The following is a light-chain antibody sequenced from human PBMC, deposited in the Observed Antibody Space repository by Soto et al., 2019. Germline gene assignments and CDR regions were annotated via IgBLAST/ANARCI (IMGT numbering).Light chain of an antibody. CDR2: AAS. Sequence: AIRMTQSPSSFSASTGDRVTITCRAGQDIKNYLAWYQQKPGKAPKLLIYAASTLQSGVPSRFSGSGSGTDFTFTIASLQSEDSATYYCQQFYNYPLTFGGGNKVEIK. V-gene: IGKV1-8*01. J-gene: IGKJ4*01. CDR1: QDIKNY. CDR3: QQFYNYPLT.